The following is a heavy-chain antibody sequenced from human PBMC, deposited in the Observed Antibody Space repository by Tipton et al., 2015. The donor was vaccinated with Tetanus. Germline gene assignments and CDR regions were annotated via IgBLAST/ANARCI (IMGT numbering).Heavy chain of an antibody. CDR3: ARGSDIVAVPGVTRADWFDP. CDR1: GVSISGYY. V-gene: IGHV4-4*07. Sequence: TLSLTCTVSGVSISGYYWSWIRQPAGKGLEWIGRVDRSGTTTYNPSLKGRVTMSLDTSKNQFSLKLTSVTAADTAMYYCARGSDIVAVPGVTRADWFDPWGQGTLVTVSS. D-gene: IGHD2-2*01. CDR2: VDRSGTT. J-gene: IGHJ5*02.